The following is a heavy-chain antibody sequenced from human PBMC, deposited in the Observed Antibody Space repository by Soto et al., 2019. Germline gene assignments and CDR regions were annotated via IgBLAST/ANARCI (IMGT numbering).Heavy chain of an antibody. CDR1: GYTFTSYA. CDR3: ARDLSLEYCSSTSCPVRYYFDY. Sequence: GASVKVSCKASGYTFTSYAMHWVRQAPGQRLEWMGWINAGNGNTKYSQKFQGRVTITRDTSASTAYMELSSLRSEDTAVYYCARDLSLEYCSSTSCPVRYYFDYWGQGTLVTVSS. V-gene: IGHV1-3*01. CDR2: INAGNGNT. D-gene: IGHD2-2*01. J-gene: IGHJ4*02.